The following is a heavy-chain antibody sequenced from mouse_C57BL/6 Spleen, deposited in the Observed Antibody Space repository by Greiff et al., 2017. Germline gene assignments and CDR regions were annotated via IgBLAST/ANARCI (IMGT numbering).Heavy chain of an antibody. D-gene: IGHD2-3*01. CDR2: IYPGSGST. CDR3: ARRFDDGYYLDY. V-gene: IGHV1-55*01. Sequence: QVQLQQPGAELVKPGASVKMSCKASGYTFTSYWITWVKQRPGQGLEWIGDIYPGSGSTNYNEKFKSKATLTVDTSSSTAYMQRSSLTSEDSAVYYCARRFDDGYYLDYWGQGTTLTVSS. J-gene: IGHJ2*01. CDR1: GYTFTSYW.